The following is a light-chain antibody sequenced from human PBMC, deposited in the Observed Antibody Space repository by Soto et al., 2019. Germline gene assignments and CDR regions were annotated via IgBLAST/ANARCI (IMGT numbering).Light chain of an antibody. Sequence: QSVLTQPPSVSGSPGQSVTISCTGTNSDIGHAARVSWYQQSPGTAPKLMIYEVNNRPSGVPDRFSGSKSGNTASLTISGLQPVDEADYYCTSTTRTKYFVILFGGGTKLPVL. J-gene: IGLJ2*01. CDR2: EVN. CDR3: TSTTRTKYFVIL. V-gene: IGLV2-18*02. CDR1: NSDIGHAAR.